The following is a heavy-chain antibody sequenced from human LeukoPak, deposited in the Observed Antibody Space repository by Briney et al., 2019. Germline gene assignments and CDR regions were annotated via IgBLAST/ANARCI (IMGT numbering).Heavy chain of an antibody. CDR3: AKSIAARQYFQH. Sequence: GSLRLSCAASGFTFSSYAMSWVRQAPGKGLEWVSAISGSGGSTYYADSVKGRFTISRDNSKNTLYLQMNSLRAEDTAVYYCAKSIAARQYFQHWGQGTLVTVSS. V-gene: IGHV3-23*01. CDR2: ISGSGGST. D-gene: IGHD6-6*01. J-gene: IGHJ1*01. CDR1: GFTFSSYA.